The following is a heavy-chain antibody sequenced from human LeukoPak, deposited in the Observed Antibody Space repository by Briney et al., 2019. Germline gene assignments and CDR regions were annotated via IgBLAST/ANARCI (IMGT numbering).Heavy chain of an antibody. CDR1: GFTLSTYY. D-gene: IGHD4-23*01. CDR3: AREESGGNSYYYYYMDV. CDR2: ISTSSTTT. J-gene: IGHJ6*03. Sequence: GGSLRLSCAASGFTLSTYYMNWVRQAPGKGLEWVSYISTSSTTTYNADSVEGRFTISRDNAKNSLYLQMNSLRAEDTAVYYCAREESGGNSYYYYYMDVWGKGTTVTVSS. V-gene: IGHV3-48*04.